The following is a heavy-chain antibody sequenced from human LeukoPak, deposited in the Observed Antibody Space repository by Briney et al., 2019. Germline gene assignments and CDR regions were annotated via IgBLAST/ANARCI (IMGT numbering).Heavy chain of an antibody. CDR1: GFTFTNYR. V-gene: IGHV3-7*05. J-gene: IGHJ4*02. CDR2: IKQDGSDK. Sequence: GGSLRLSCAASGFTFTNYRMSWVRQAPGKGLEWVANIKQDGSDKYYVDSVKGRFTISRDNAKNSLYLQMNSLRAEDTAVYYCARDLDYWGQGTLVTVSS. CDR3: ARDLDY.